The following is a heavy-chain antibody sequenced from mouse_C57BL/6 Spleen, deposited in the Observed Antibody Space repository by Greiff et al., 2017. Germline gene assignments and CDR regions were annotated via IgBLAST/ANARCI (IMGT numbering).Heavy chain of an antibody. CDR3: ARGGYDGYSSYAMDY. CDR2: MDPSDSYT. CDR1: GYTFTSYW. V-gene: IGHV1-50*01. D-gene: IGHD2-3*01. J-gene: IGHJ4*01. Sequence: QVQLQQPGAELVKPGASVKLSCKASGYTFTSYWMQWVKQRPGQGLEWIGEMDPSDSYTNYNQKFKGKATLTVDTSSSTTYMQLSSLTSENSAVYYCARGGYDGYSSYAMDYWGQGTSVTVSS.